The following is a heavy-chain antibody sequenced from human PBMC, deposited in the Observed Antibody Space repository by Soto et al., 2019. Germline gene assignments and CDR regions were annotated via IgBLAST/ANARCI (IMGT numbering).Heavy chain of an antibody. CDR1: GGSINTFY. CDR2: IFSSGST. J-gene: IGHJ4*02. Sequence: SETLSLTCTVSGGSINTFYWSWVRQPAGKGLEWIGRIFSSGSTSFNPSLESRVAVSVDTSKNHFSLNLSSVTAADMAVYYCAREGSYSAYNFAHGIQLWSFDFWGQGALVTVSS. D-gene: IGHD5-12*01. V-gene: IGHV4-4*07. CDR3: AREGSYSAYNFAHGIQLWSFDF.